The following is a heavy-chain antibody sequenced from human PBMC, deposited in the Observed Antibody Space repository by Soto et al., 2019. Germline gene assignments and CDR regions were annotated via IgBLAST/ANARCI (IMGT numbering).Heavy chain of an antibody. CDR3: TKGGHVDD. J-gene: IGHJ4*02. CDR2: IKQDGSEK. D-gene: IGHD3-16*01. CDR1: GFTFSNLW. V-gene: IGHV3-7*01. Sequence: EVQLVESGGGLVQPGGSLRLSCAASGFTFSNLWMTWVRQAPGKGLEWVANIKQDGSEKHYVDSVEGRFTISRDNAKHSLYLQMNSLRAEDTAVYYCTKGGHVDDWGQGTLVTVAS.